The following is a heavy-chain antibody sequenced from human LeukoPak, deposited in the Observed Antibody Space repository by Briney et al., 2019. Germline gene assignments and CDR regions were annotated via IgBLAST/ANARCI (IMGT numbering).Heavy chain of an antibody. Sequence: QPGGSVRLSCAASGFTFCSYAMLWVRQAPGRGLVGVVDISYDGSNKYYADSVKGRFTISRDNSKNTLYLQMNSLRAEDTAVYYCAKDSSSSGWGGVYYYGYWGQGTLVTVSS. CDR1: GFTFCSYA. V-gene: IGHV3-30-3*02. D-gene: IGHD6-19*01. CDR2: ISYDGSNK. CDR3: AKDSSSSGWGGVYYYGY. J-gene: IGHJ4*02.